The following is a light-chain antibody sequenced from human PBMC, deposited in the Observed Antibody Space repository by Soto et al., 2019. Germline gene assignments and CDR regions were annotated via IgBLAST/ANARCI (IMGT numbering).Light chain of an antibody. V-gene: IGKV3-20*01. CDR1: QNVGNNY. CDR2: DAS. CDR3: EQYAYSPLT. J-gene: IGKJ4*01. Sequence: EIVLTQSPGTLSLSPGERATISCRASQNVGNNYLAWFQQTPGQAPRLLIFDASSRATGIPDRFSGSGSGTDFTLTINRLEPDDFTVYYCEQYAYSPLTCGGWTKVEF.